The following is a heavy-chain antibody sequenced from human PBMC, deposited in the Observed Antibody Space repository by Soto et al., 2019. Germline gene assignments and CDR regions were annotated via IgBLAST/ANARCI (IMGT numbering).Heavy chain of an antibody. V-gene: IGHV4-39*01. CDR2: IYYSGGS. CDR1: GGSITTNYW. J-gene: IGHJ6*03. D-gene: IGHD3-3*01. Sequence: SETLSLTCTVSGGSITTNYWWGWVRQPPGKGLEWIGSIYYSGGSYYNPSLKSRVIISVDTSKNQFSLKLTSVTAADTAVYYCLRNEFWSGSISTVYYMDVWGKGTTVTVSS. CDR3: LRNEFWSGSISTVYYMDV.